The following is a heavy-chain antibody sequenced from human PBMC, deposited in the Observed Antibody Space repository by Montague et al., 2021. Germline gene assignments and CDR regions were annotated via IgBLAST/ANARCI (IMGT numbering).Heavy chain of an antibody. CDR3: ARSGGYCSGGRCDTFDY. V-gene: IGHV4-31*03. CDR2: IYDRGST. CDR1: GGSISSGGFY. D-gene: IGHD2-15*01. Sequence: TLSLTCSVSGGSISSGGFYWSWIRQHPGKGPEWIGSIYDRGSTNYNPSLKSRLTLSRDTSKNQVSLRLTSVTAAETAVYYCARSGGYCSGGRCDTFDYWGQGTLVTVSS. J-gene: IGHJ4*02.